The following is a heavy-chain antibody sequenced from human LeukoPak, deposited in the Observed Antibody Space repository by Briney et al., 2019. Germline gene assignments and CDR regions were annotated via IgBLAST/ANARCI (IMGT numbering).Heavy chain of an antibody. CDR2: ISGSGGST. Sequence: GGSLRLSCAASGFTFSSYAMSWVRQAPGKGLEWVSAISGSGGSTYYADSVKGRFTISRDNSKNTLYLQMNSLRAEDTAVYYCAKAPYYDILTGLTHFDYWGQGTLVTVSS. CDR1: GFTFSSYA. D-gene: IGHD3-9*01. V-gene: IGHV3-23*01. CDR3: AKAPYYDILTGLTHFDY. J-gene: IGHJ4*02.